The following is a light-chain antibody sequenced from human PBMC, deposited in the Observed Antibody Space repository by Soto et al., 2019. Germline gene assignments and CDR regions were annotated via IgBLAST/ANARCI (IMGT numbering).Light chain of an antibody. CDR1: STDFVGYNR. CDR3: SLYTSENAYV. CDR2: EVS. V-gene: IGLV2-18*01. Sequence: QSALTQPPSVSGAPGQSVNISCTGTSTDFVGYNRVSWYQQPPGTAPKLMIYEVSKRPSGVRDRFSGSKSGNTASLTISGLQAADEADYYCSLYTSENAYVFGTGTKLTVL. J-gene: IGLJ1*01.